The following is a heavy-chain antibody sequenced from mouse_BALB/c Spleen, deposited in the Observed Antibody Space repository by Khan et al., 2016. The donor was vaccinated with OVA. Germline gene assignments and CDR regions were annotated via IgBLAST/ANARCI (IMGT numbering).Heavy chain of an antibody. CDR1: GFTFSSYS. Sequence: VQLKQSGGDLVKPGGSLKLSCAASGFTFSSYSMSWVRQTPDKRLEWVASISSGGDYTYYPDSVKGRFTISRDNAKNTLYLQMSDLKSEDTAMYYCAEQLTGEFDYWGQGTMVTVSA. CDR3: AEQLTGEFDY. D-gene: IGHD4-1*01. V-gene: IGHV5-6*01. J-gene: IGHJ3*01. CDR2: ISSGGDYT.